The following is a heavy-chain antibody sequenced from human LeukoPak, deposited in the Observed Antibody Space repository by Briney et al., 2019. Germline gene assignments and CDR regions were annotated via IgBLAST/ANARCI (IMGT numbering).Heavy chain of an antibody. CDR1: GFAFSGYA. CDR3: ARVHSSGWIDY. J-gene: IGHJ4*02. V-gene: IGHV3-64*01. Sequence: PGGSLRLSRAASGFAFSGYAMHWVRQAPGKGLEYVSAISSNGGSTSHANSVKGRFTISRDNSKNTLYLQMGSLRPEDMAVYYCARVHSSGWIDYWGQGTLVTVSS. CDR2: ISSNGGST. D-gene: IGHD6-19*01.